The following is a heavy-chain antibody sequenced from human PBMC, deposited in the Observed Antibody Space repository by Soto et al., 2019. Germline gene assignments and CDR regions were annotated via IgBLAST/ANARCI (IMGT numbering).Heavy chain of an antibody. CDR2: INSDGSRT. J-gene: IGHJ5*02. Sequence: EVQLVESGGGLVQPGGSLRLSCVASGLTFTTYWMHWVRQAPGKGLMWVSRINSDGSRTSYADSVRGRFTISRDNAKNTLHLEMKSLRADDTAVYYCARVVSIGCFDPWGQGTKVTVSA. V-gene: IGHV3-74*01. CDR3: ARVVSIGCFDP. CDR1: GLTFTTYW.